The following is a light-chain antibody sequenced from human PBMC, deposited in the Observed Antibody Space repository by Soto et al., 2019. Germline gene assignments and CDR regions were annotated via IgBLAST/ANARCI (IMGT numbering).Light chain of an antibody. Sequence: DIQMAQSPSSVSTSVGDTVSITCRASHDISSWLAWYQRKAGKAPKLLIYAASHLQRGVPSRFSGGGSGTHYTLTIDSLQPEDFATYYCQQGYSFPPTLGPGTRLEIK. CDR3: QQGYSFPPT. J-gene: IGKJ5*01. CDR2: AAS. V-gene: IGKV1-12*01. CDR1: HDISSW.